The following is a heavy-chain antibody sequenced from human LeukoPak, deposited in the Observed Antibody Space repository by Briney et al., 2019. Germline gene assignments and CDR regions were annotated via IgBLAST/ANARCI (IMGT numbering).Heavy chain of an antibody. J-gene: IGHJ3*02. Sequence: SETLSLTCTVSGGSISTYYWSWIRQPPGKGLEWIGRIYASGSTDYNPSLKSRVTMSVDTSKNQFSLKLSSVTAADTAVYYCARGAAAAGPYDAFDIWGQGTMVTVSS. CDR1: GGSISTYY. V-gene: IGHV4-4*07. CDR3: ARGAAAAGPYDAFDI. D-gene: IGHD6-13*01. CDR2: IYASGST.